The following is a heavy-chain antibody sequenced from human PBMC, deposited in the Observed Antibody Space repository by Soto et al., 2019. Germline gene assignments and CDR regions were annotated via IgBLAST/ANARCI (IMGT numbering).Heavy chain of an antibody. V-gene: IGHV2-5*01. CDR3: SHIRAIFGEVLSAGGLDF. D-gene: IGHD3-3*01. Sequence: QITLKESGQTLVRPRETLTLTCSFSGFALSTSGVGVAWIREPPGKALEWVALIYWNDDKRYRPSLKNRLSITKDTSKNQVVLTMTNVDPADTATYYCSHIRAIFGEVLSAGGLDFWGQGTTVTVSS. CDR2: IYWNDDK. J-gene: IGHJ6*02. CDR1: GFALSTSGVG.